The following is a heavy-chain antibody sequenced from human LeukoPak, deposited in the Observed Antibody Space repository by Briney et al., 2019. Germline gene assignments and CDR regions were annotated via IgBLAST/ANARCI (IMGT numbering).Heavy chain of an antibody. V-gene: IGHV4-39*07. CDR1: GGSISSISYY. D-gene: IGHD5-18*01. CDR2: NFYSEST. Sequence: SETLSLNCTVSGGSISSISYYWGWIRQPPGKGLERIGNNFYSESTYYNPSLKSRVTISVDTSKNQFSLKLSSVTAADTAGYYCASLWQDTAMVVEGAFDYWGQGTLVTVSS. J-gene: IGHJ4*02. CDR3: ASLWQDTAMVVEGAFDY.